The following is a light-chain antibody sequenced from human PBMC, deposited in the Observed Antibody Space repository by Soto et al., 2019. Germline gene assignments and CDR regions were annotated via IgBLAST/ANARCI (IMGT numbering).Light chain of an antibody. CDR3: LLSYNAARV. CDR2: DTS. CDR1: TGAVTSNHH. J-gene: IGLJ2*01. V-gene: IGLV7-46*01. Sequence: QSVLTQPPSVSVSPGGTVTLTCGSSTGAVTSNHHPYWFQQKAGQAPRTLIYDTSNKHSWTPARFSGSLLGDKAALTLSGAQPEDEAQYYCLLSYNAARVFGGGTKLTVL.